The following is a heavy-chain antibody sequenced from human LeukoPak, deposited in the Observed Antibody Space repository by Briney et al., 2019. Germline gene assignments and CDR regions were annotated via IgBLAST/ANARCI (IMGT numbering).Heavy chain of an antibody. CDR1: GFTFSTFG. J-gene: IGHJ4*02. CDR3: ARDGRGRYSYGLKDYFDY. CDR2: ISYDGSNK. V-gene: IGHV3-30*03. D-gene: IGHD5-18*01. Sequence: QPGRSLRLSCAASGFTFSTFGMHWVRQAPGKGLEWVAVISYDGSNKYYADSVKGRFTISRDNSKNTLYLQMNSLRAEDTAVYYCARDGRGRYSYGLKDYFDYWGQGTLVTVSS.